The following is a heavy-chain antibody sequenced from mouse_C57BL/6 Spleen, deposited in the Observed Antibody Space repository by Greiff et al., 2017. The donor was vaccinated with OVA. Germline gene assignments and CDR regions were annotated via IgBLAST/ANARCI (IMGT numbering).Heavy chain of an antibody. Sequence: QVQLKQPGAELVRPGTSVKLSCKASGYTFTSYWMHWVKQRPGQGLEWIGVIDPSDSYTNYNQKFKGKATLTVDTSSSTAYMQLSSLTSEDSAVYYCARIDDGYSWFAYWGQGTLVTVSA. CDR1: GYTFTSYW. CDR3: ARIDDGYSWFAY. V-gene: IGHV1-59*01. CDR2: IDPSDSYT. D-gene: IGHD2-3*01. J-gene: IGHJ3*01.